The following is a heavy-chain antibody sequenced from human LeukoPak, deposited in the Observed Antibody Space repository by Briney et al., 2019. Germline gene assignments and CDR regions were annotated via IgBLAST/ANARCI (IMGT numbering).Heavy chain of an antibody. CDR3: ARVRAVAGTPPDY. CDR2: IYHSGST. Sequence: SETLSLTCTVSGYSISSGYYWGWIRQPPGKGLEWIGSIYHSGSTYYNPSLKSRVTISVDTSKNQFSLKMRSVTAADTAVYYCARVRAVAGTPPDYWGQGTLVTVSS. D-gene: IGHD6-19*01. V-gene: IGHV4-38-2*02. J-gene: IGHJ4*02. CDR1: GYSISSGYY.